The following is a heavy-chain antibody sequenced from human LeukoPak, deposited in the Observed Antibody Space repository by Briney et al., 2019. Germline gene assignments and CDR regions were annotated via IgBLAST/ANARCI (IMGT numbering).Heavy chain of an antibody. Sequence: GASVKVSCKASGYTFTCYYMHWVRQAPAQGLEWMGWINPNSGGTNYAQKFQGRVTMTRDTSISTAYMELSTLRSDDTAVYYFDRVLNWGSGYDLDYWGQGTLVIVSS. J-gene: IGHJ4*02. CDR2: INPNSGGT. V-gene: IGHV1-2*02. D-gene: IGHD5-12*01. CDR3: DRVLNWGSGYDLDY. CDR1: GYTFTCYY.